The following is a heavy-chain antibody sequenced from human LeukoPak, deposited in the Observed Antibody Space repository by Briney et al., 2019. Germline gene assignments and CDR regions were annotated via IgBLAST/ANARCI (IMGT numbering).Heavy chain of an antibody. CDR3: ARVDTVMAYYFDL. V-gene: IGHV3-53*04. Sequence: GGSLSLSCAASGFTVSTNCMTWVRQAPGKGLEWVSTIYSGGTTYYADSVMGRFSISRHNSRNTLYLQMNSLRAEDTAVCYCARVDTVMAYYFDLWGQGTLVTVSS. CDR2: IYSGGTT. J-gene: IGHJ4*02. D-gene: IGHD5-18*01. CDR1: GFTVSTNC.